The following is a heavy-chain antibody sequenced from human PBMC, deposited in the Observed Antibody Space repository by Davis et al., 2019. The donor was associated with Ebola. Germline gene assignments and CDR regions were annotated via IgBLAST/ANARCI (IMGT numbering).Heavy chain of an antibody. CDR2: SGRTDKT. CDR1: GLIVSSNY. Sequence: GESLKISCAASGLIVSSNYMAWVRQAPGKGLEWVSASGRTDKTYYADSVKGRFTISRDKSKNTVYLQMNSLRAEDTVVYYCAKEIGGSGWYSIDYWGQGTLVTVSS. V-gene: IGHV3-53*01. J-gene: IGHJ4*02. CDR3: AKEIGGSGWYSIDY. D-gene: IGHD6-19*01.